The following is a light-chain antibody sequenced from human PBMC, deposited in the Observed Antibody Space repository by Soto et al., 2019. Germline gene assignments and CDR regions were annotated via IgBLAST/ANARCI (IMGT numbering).Light chain of an antibody. Sequence: ETVMTQSPVTLSVSPGDAATLSCRASERVSSHLAWYQQKSGQAPRLLIYVASTRATGVPVRFSGSGSETEFTLTIRILQSEDFALYYCHQYNNWPWTFGQGTKVDIK. CDR1: ERVSSH. J-gene: IGKJ1*01. CDR3: HQYNNWPWT. V-gene: IGKV3-15*01. CDR2: VAS.